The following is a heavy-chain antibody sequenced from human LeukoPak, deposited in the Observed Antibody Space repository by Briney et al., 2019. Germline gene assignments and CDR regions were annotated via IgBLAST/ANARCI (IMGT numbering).Heavy chain of an antibody. D-gene: IGHD6-19*01. CDR2: IYSGGST. V-gene: IGHV3-53*01. J-gene: IGHJ4*02. Sequence: HPGGSLRLSCAASGFTVSSNYMSWVRQAPGKGLEWVSVIYSGGSTYYADSVKGRFTISRDNSKNTLYLQMNSLRAEDTAVYYCARGVAVAGLKAFDYWGQGTLVTVSS. CDR1: GFTVSSNY. CDR3: ARGVAVAGLKAFDY.